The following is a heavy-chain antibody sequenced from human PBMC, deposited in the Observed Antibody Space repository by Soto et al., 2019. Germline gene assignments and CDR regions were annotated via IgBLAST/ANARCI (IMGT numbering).Heavy chain of an antibody. J-gene: IGHJ5*02. CDR3: ARRGRSSNPGFDP. D-gene: IGHD1-26*01. CDR2: IYYSGST. CDR1: GGSISSSSYY. V-gene: IGHV4-39*01. Sequence: SETLSLTCTVSGGSISSSSYYWGWIRQPPGKGLEWIGSIYYSGSTYYNPSLKSRVTISVDTSKNQFSLKLSSVTAADTAVYYCARRGRSSNPGFDPWGQGTLVTVSS.